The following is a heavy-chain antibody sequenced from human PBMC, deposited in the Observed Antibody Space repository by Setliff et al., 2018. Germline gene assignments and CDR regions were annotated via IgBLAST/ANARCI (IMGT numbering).Heavy chain of an antibody. Sequence: PSETLSLTCAVSGGSISSGSYYWSWIRQPAGKGLEWVGRLHTSGSTNYNPSLKSRVTISVDTSKNQFSLKLSSVTAADTAVYYCARDLYCGGHCYQLFDSWGQGTLVTVSS. V-gene: IGHV4-61*02. CDR2: LHTSGST. J-gene: IGHJ4*02. D-gene: IGHD2-21*02. CDR1: GGSISSGSYY. CDR3: ARDLYCGGHCYQLFDS.